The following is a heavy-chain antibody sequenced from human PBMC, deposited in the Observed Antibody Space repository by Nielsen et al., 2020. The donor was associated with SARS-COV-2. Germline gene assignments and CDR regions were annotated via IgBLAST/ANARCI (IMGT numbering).Heavy chain of an antibody. Sequence: WIRQPPGKGLEWVAVIWYDGSNKYYADSMKGRFTISRDNSKNTLYLQMNSLRAEDTAVYYCARDNSVEYSSSSDGYYFDYWGQGTLVTVSS. V-gene: IGHV3-33*01. CDR2: IWYDGSNK. J-gene: IGHJ4*02. CDR3: ARDNSVEYSSSSDGYYFDY. D-gene: IGHD6-6*01.